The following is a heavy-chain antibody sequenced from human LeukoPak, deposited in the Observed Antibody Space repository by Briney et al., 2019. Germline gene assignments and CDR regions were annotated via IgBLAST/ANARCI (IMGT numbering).Heavy chain of an antibody. J-gene: IGHJ4*02. CDR1: GFTFTTYG. D-gene: IGHD2-2*03. V-gene: IGHV3-23*01. CDR3: AKDSGWILFDD. CDR2: IGGSGTRT. Sequence: GGTLRLSCSASGFTFTTYGMNWVRQAPGKGLEWVSGIGGSGTRTYYADSVKGRFTISRDNSMNTLYLQMNSLRDEDTAVYYCAKDSGWILFDDWGQGTLVTVSS.